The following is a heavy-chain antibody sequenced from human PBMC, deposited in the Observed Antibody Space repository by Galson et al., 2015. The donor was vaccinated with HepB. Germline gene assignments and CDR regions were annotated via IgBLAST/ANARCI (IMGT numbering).Heavy chain of an antibody. D-gene: IGHD3-10*01. V-gene: IGHV1-69*04. Sequence: VKVSCKASGGTFSSYAISWVRQAPGQGLEWMGRIIPILGIANYAQKFQGRVTITADKSTSTAYMELSSLRSEDTAVYYCARMYGSGRPNWYFDLWGRGTLVTVSS. CDR3: ARMYGSGRPNWYFDL. J-gene: IGHJ2*01. CDR1: GGTFSSYA. CDR2: IIPILGIA.